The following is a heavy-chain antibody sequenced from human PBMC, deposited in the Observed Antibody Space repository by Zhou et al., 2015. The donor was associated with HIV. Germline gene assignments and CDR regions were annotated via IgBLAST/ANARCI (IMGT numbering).Heavy chain of an antibody. J-gene: IGHJ4*02. Sequence: QVQLVQSGAEVKMPGASVKVSCKASGYTFTTHEITWVRQAPGQGLEWMGWIRAGNPIYAQRLQGRVTVTTDTSTSTSYMELRSLRSDDTAVYYCALNWKGFSYWGQGTLVTVSS. D-gene: IGHD1-1*01. V-gene: IGHV1-18*01. CDR2: IRAGNP. CDR1: GYTFTTHE. CDR3: ALNWKGFSY.